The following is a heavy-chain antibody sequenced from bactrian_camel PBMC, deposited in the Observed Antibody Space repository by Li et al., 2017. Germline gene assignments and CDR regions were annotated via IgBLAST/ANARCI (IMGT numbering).Heavy chain of an antibody. CDR3: AADGRYGLGYALCGYLLDPVEGDGAPSRW. D-gene: IGHD5*01. Sequence: QLVESGGGTVRAGGSLRLSCAISGLSYSPYCMSWFRQAPGKEREGVAAIYRAGGSTFYADSVKGRFTISQDNAKNTLYLQMNSLKPEDTAMYYCAADGRYGLGYALCGYLLDPVEGDGAPSRWWGQGTQVTVS. J-gene: IGHJ4*01. CDR2: IYRAGGST. V-gene: IGHV3S25*01. CDR1: GLSYSPYC.